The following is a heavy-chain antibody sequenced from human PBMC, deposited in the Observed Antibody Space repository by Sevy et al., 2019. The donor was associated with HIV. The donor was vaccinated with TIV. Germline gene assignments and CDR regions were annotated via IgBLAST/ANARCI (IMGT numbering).Heavy chain of an antibody. CDR1: GFTFSTYA. V-gene: IGHV3-23*01. Sequence: GGSLRLSCAASGFTFSTYAMSWVRQAPGKGLEWVSAISGSGGSTYYADSVKGRFTISRDNSKKTLYLQMNSLRAEDTAVYYGAKGDTNYYGMDVWGQGTTVTVSS. J-gene: IGHJ6*02. CDR3: AKGDTNYYGMDV. CDR2: ISGSGGST.